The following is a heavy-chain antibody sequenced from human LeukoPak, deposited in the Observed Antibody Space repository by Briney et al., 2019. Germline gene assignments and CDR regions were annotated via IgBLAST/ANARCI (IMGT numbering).Heavy chain of an antibody. V-gene: IGHV3-23*01. CDR1: GFTFSSYA. Sequence: PGGSLRLSCAASGFTFSSYAMTWVRQAPGKGLEWVSGISGSGGSTYSADSVKGRFTISRDNSKNTLYLQMNSLRAEDTAAYYCAVTLGPITMIAPGALDIWGQGTMVTVSS. CDR2: ISGSGGST. D-gene: IGHD3-22*01. J-gene: IGHJ3*02. CDR3: AVTLGPITMIAPGALDI.